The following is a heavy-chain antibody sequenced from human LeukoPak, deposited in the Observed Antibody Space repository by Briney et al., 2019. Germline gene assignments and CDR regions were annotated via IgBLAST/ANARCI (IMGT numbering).Heavy chain of an antibody. CDR1: GFSFSSYA. D-gene: IGHD6-19*01. J-gene: IGHJ4*02. CDR3: AKVEPRSVAVDY. V-gene: IGHV3-23*01. Sequence: GGSLRLSCAASGFSFSSYAMSWVRRAPGKGLEWVSAMSSSGGSTHYADSVKGRFTISRDNSKNTLYLQMNSLRAEDTAVYYCAKVEPRSVAVDYWGQGTLVTVSS. CDR2: MSSSGGST.